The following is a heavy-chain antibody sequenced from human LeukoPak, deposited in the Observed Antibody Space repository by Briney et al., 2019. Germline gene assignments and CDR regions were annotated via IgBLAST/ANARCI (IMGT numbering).Heavy chain of an antibody. V-gene: IGHV3-7*01. CDR2: IKQDGSEK. CDR3: ARDMDGSGWSSFDY. D-gene: IGHD6-19*01. Sequence: TGGSLRLSCAVSGFSFSSYWMSWVRQAPGKGLEWVANIKQDGSEKHYVDSVKGRFTISRDNAKNSLYLQMNNLRAEDTAVYYCARDMDGSGWSSFDYWGQGTLVTVSS. CDR1: GFSFSSYW. J-gene: IGHJ4*02.